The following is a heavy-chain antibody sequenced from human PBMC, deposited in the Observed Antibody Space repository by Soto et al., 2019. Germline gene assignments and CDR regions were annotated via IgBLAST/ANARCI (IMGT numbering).Heavy chain of an antibody. V-gene: IGHV3-15*05. CDR3: VAGSPFEY. CDR2: VTRRTDGETT. J-gene: IGHJ4*02. CDR1: GFIFGDAW. D-gene: IGHD1-26*01. Sequence: GGSLRLSCTGSGFIFGDAWLSWVRQAPGKGLEWVARVTRRTDGETTDYAAPVTGRFTVSRDVSKPTVYLQMSSLKIEDTGIYYCVAGSPFEYWGQGTLVTVSS.